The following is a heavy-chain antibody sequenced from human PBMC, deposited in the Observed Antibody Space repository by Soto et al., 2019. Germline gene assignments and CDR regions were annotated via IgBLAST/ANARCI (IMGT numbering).Heavy chain of an antibody. CDR3: ARVNYDSSGYYLDGPSDY. CDR2: IYDGGTT. V-gene: IGHV4-30-4*01. D-gene: IGHD3-22*01. CDR1: GGSISSKAYC. Sequence: SETLSLTCTVSGGSISSKAYCWSWIRQSPDRGLEWIGHIYDGGTTYNNPSLKSRITISVDTSKTQFSLKLNSVSAADTAVYYCARVNYDSSGYYLDGPSDYWGQGTLVTVSS. J-gene: IGHJ4*02.